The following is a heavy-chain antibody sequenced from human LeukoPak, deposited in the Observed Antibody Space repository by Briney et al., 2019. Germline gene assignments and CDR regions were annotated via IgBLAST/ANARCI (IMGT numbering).Heavy chain of an antibody. Sequence: PSETLSLTCTVSGGSLTSYYWSWMRQPPGKGLEWMGNIFYNGSPNYNPSLKSRVTTSFDTSKNQFSLKLSRAQDAATAVCYFARGWHIAAAGTYDYWGQGTLVTVSS. V-gene: IGHV4-59*12. D-gene: IGHD6-13*01. CDR3: ARGWHIAAAGTYDY. CDR1: GGSLTSYY. CDR2: IFYNGSP. J-gene: IGHJ4*02.